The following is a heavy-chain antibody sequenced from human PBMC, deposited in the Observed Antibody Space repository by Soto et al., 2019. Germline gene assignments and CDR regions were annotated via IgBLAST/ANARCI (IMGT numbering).Heavy chain of an antibody. D-gene: IGHD6-6*01. Sequence: GGSLRLSCAASGFTFSSYSMNWVRQAPGKGLEWVSSISSSSSYIYYADSVKGRFTISRDNAKNSLYLQMNSLRAEDTAVYYCAWDIAARLGAHYWGQGTLVTVSS. CDR3: AWDIAARLGAHY. J-gene: IGHJ4*02. CDR2: ISSSSSYI. CDR1: GFTFSSYS. V-gene: IGHV3-21*01.